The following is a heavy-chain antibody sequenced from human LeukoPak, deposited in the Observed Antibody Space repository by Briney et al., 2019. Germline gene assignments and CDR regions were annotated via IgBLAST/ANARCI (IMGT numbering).Heavy chain of an antibody. Sequence: GGSLRLSCAASGFTFSSYAMSWVRHAQGKGMELDSAINGGSSGSTYYTDSVKGRFTISRDNSKNTLYLQMNSLRAEDTAVYYCAKTHYDILDFWGQGTLVTVSS. CDR2: INGGSSGST. CDR1: GFTFSSYA. V-gene: IGHV3-23*01. CDR3: AKTHYDILDF. D-gene: IGHD3-9*01. J-gene: IGHJ4*02.